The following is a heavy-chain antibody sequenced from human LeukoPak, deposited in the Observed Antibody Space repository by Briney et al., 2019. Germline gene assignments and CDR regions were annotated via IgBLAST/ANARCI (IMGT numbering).Heavy chain of an antibody. J-gene: IGHJ5*02. Sequence: PGGSLRLSCAASGFTFSSYSMNWVRQAPGKGLEWVSYISSSSTIYYADPVKGRFTISRDNAKNSLYLQMNSLRAEDTAVYYCASGAPRDRYCSSTSCPAPWGQGTLVTVSS. CDR3: ASGAPRDRYCSSTSCPAP. V-gene: IGHV3-48*01. CDR1: GFTFSSYS. CDR2: ISSSSTI. D-gene: IGHD2-2*01.